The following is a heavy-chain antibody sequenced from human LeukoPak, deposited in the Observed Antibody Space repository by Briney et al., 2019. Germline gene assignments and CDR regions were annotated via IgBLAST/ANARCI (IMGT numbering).Heavy chain of an antibody. J-gene: IGHJ4*02. CDR2: IKHGAST. Sequence: SETLSLTCAVYGGSFSGYFWSWIRQSPGKGLEWIGEIKHGASTNYNPSLKSRVTISVDTSKNQFSLKLTSVTAADTAVYYCARDVEGAIDYWAQGTLVTVSS. V-gene: IGHV4-34*01. D-gene: IGHD1-26*01. CDR3: ARDVEGAIDY. CDR1: GGSFSGYF.